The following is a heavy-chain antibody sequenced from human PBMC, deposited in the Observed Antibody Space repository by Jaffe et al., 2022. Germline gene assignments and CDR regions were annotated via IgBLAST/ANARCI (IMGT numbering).Heavy chain of an antibody. V-gene: IGHV4-39*01. Sequence: QLQLQESGPGLVKPSETLSLTCTVSGGSISSSSYYWGWIRQPPGKGLEWIGSIYYSGSTYYNPSLKSRVTISVDTSKNQFSLKLSSVTAADTAVYYCARHPDYGDHLYYFDYWGQGTLVTVSS. CDR1: GGSISSSSYY. CDR2: IYYSGST. J-gene: IGHJ4*02. CDR3: ARHPDYGDHLYYFDY. D-gene: IGHD4-17*01.